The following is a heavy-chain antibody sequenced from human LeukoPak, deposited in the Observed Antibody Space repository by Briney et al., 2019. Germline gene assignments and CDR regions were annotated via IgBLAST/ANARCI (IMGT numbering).Heavy chain of an antibody. CDR2: ISGSGGST. D-gene: IGHD3-3*01. CDR3: AKEFNGALEHDY. J-gene: IGHJ4*02. V-gene: IGHV3-23*01. Sequence: GGSLRLSCAASGFTFSSYAMSWVQAPGKGLEWVSAISGSGGSTYYADSVKGRFTISRDNSKNTLYLQMNSLRAEDTAVYYCAKEFNGALEHDYWGQGTLVTVSS. CDR1: GFTFSSYA.